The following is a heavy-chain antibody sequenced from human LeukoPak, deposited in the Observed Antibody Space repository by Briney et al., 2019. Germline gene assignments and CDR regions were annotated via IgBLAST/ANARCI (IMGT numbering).Heavy chain of an antibody. V-gene: IGHV3-11*04. CDR1: GFTFSDYY. CDR2: ISSSGSTI. Sequence: GGSLRLSCAASGFTFSDYYMSWIRQAPGKGPEWVSYISSSGSTIYYADSVKGRFTISRDNAKNSLYLQMNSLRAEDTAVYYCARALTTVTNRYFDYWGQGTLVTVSS. D-gene: IGHD4-17*01. J-gene: IGHJ4*02. CDR3: ARALTTVTNRYFDY.